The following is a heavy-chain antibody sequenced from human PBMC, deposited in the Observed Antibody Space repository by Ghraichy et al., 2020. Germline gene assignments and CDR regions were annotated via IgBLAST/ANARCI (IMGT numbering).Heavy chain of an antibody. J-gene: IGHJ4*02. Sequence: SETLSLTCAVYGGSFSGYYWSWIRQPPGKGLEWIGEINHSGNTNYNPSLKGRVTISVDTSKNQFSLRLSSVTAADTAVYYCARGSTAAAGPFDYWGQGTRVTVSS. CDR1: GGSFSGYY. V-gene: IGHV4-34*01. D-gene: IGHD6-13*01. CDR3: ARGSTAAAGPFDY. CDR2: INHSGNT.